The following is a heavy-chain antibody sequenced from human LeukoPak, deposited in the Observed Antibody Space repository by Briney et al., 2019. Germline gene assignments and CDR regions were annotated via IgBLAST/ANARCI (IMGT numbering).Heavy chain of an antibody. V-gene: IGHV4-4*07. CDR1: DGSITSYF. CDR2: LRPTDGYT. CDR3: ARDGASNYGDYWYFDL. D-gene: IGHD4-17*01. Sequence: PSETLSLTCTVSDGSITSYFLTWVRQSAGKGLEFIGRLRPTDGYTNYNPSLRSRVSMSLDTSKKQLSLELTSVTAADTAVYYCARDGASNYGDYWYFDLWGPGTLVTVSS. J-gene: IGHJ2*01.